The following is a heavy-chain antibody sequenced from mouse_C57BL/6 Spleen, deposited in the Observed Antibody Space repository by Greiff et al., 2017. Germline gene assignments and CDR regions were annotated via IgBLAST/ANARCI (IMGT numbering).Heavy chain of an antibody. D-gene: IGHD2-5*01. Sequence: QVHVKQPGAELVKPGASVKMSCKASGYTFTSYWITWVKQRPGQGLEWIGDIYPGSGSTNYNEKFKSKATLTVDTSSSTAYMQLSSLTSEDSAVYYCARGDSNYVDAMDYWGQGTSVTVSS. CDR3: ARGDSNYVDAMDY. J-gene: IGHJ4*01. CDR2: IYPGSGST. CDR1: GYTFTSYW. V-gene: IGHV1-55*01.